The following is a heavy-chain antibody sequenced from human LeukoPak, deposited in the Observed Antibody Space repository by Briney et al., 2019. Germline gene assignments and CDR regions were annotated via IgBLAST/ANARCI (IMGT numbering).Heavy chain of an antibody. Sequence: WGSLRLSCAASGFTFSSYSMNWVRQAPGKGLEWVTFIRYDGSNKYYADSVKGRFTISRDNSKNTLYLQMNSLRAEDTAVYYCAKDRGGYYDSSGYYSADYWGQGTLVTVSS. CDR1: GFTFSSYS. J-gene: IGHJ4*02. D-gene: IGHD3-22*01. V-gene: IGHV3-30*02. CDR2: IRYDGSNK. CDR3: AKDRGGYYDSSGYYSADY.